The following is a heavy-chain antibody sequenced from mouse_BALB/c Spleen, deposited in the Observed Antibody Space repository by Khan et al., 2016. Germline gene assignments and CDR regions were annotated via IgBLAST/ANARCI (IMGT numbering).Heavy chain of an antibody. CDR3: ARGRQAVDY. V-gene: IGHV5-6-3*01. J-gene: IGHJ4*01. Sequence: MQLEESGGDLVKPGGSLKLSCAASGFTFSNYAMSWVRQTPGKGLELIATINSNAGGTTYPDDVKGRFTISRDTAKNTLYLQISRLKSEDTAVYYCARGRQAVDYWGQGTSVTVSP. D-gene: IGHD2-12*01. CDR2: INSNAGGT. CDR1: GFTFSNYA.